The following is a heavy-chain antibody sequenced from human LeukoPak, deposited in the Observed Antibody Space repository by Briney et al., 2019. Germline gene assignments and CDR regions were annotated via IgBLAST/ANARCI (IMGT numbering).Heavy chain of an antibody. CDR2: INPNSGGT. CDR3: ARCRRDFGEILISAFDI. Sequence: ASVKVSCKASGYTFTGYYMHWVRQAPGQGLEWMGWINPNSGGTNYAQKFQGRVTMTRDTSISTAYMELSRLRSDDTAVYYCARCRRDFGEILISAFDIWGQGTMVTVSS. D-gene: IGHD3-3*01. J-gene: IGHJ3*02. CDR1: GYTFTGYY. V-gene: IGHV1-2*02.